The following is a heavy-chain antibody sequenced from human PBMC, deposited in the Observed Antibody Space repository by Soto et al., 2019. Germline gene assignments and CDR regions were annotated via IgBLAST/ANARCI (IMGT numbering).Heavy chain of an antibody. V-gene: IGHV4-39*02. CDR3: ARDTGKQWLVPYYYYGMDV. D-gene: IGHD6-19*01. CDR2: IYYSGST. CDR1: GGSISSSSYY. J-gene: IGHJ6*02. Sequence: SETLSLTCTVSGGSISSSSYYWGWIRQPPGKGLEWIGSIYYSGSTYYNPSLKSRVTLSVATSKNQFSLKLSSVTAADTAVYYCARDTGKQWLVPYYYYGMDVWGQGTTVTVSS.